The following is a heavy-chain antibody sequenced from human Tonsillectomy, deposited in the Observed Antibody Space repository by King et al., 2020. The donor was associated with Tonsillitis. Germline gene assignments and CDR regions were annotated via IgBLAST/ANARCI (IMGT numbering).Heavy chain of an antibody. V-gene: IGHV3-30*18. CDR3: AKDLGQVVVVPYGMDV. CDR1: GFTFGSYG. Sequence: QLVQSGGGVVQPGRSLRLSCAASGFTFGSYGMHWVRQAPGKGLEWVAVISYDGSNKYYADSVKGRFTISRDNSKNTLYLQMNSLRAEDTAVYYCAKDLGQVVVVPYGMDVWGQGTTVTVSS. CDR2: ISYDGSNK. J-gene: IGHJ6*02. D-gene: IGHD2-2*01.